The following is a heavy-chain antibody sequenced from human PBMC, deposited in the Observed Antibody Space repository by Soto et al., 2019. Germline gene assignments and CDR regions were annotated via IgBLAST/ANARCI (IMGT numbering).Heavy chain of an antibody. CDR2: IYYSGST. V-gene: IGHV4-59*01. CDR1: GGSISSYY. CDR3: ARVWGGAVDI. J-gene: IGHJ3*02. Sequence: QVQLQDSGPGLVKPSETLSLTCTVSGGSISSYYWSWIRQPPGKGLEWIGYIYYSGSTNYNPSLKSRVTISVDTSKNQFSLKLSSVTAADTAVYYCARVWGGAVDIWGQGTMVTVSS. D-gene: IGHD3-10*01.